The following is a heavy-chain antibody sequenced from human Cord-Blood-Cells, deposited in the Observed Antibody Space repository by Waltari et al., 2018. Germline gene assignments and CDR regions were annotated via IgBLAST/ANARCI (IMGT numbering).Heavy chain of an antibody. J-gene: IGHJ4*02. CDR3: ARGLGIFHYFDY. V-gene: IGHV3-53*02. D-gene: IGHD7-27*01. Sequence: EVQLVETGGGLIQPGGSLLLSCAASGFTVSSDYMGWVRQAPGKGLEWVSVIYSGGRTYYADSVKGRFTISRDNSKNTLYLQMNSLRAEDTAVYYCARGLGIFHYFDYWGQGTLVTVSS. CDR2: IYSGGRT. CDR1: GFTVSSDY.